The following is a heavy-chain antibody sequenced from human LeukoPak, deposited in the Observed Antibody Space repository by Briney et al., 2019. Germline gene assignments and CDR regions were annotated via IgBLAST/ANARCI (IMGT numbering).Heavy chain of an antibody. J-gene: IGHJ4*02. CDR2: IYSGGST. CDR1: GFTVNSNY. CDR3: ARDSLRYCSGDSCYYNY. V-gene: IGHV3-53*01. Sequence: GGSLRLSCAASGFTVNSNYMSWVRQAPGKGLEWVSIIYSGGSTFYADSVKGRFTISRDNAENSLYLQMNSLRAEDTAVYSCARDSLRYCSGDSCYYNYWGQGTLVTVSS. D-gene: IGHD2-15*01.